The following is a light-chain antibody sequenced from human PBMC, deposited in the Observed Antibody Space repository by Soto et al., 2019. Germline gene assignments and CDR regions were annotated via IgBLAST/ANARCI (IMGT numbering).Light chain of an antibody. CDR2: DAS. J-gene: IGKJ4*01. Sequence: SQMTHSPSSLSASVGDSVTVTCQARRDITDYSNWHQQKPGKAPKLLIYDASNSETGVPSSFSGSGAGKDFTLTITRLPPEDIVKYYHQQINNAPLTFGGGTKVDIK. CDR1: RDITDY. V-gene: IGKV1-33*01. CDR3: QQINNAPLT.